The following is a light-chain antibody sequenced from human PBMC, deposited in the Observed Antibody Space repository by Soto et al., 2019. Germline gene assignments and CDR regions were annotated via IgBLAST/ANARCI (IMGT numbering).Light chain of an antibody. CDR2: GAS. CDR1: QRINSN. CDR3: QQYHNWWT. J-gene: IGKJ1*01. V-gene: IGKV3-15*01. Sequence: EIVMTQSPATLSVSPGERATLSCRASQRINSNLAWYQHKPGQAPRLPIYGASTRATGIPARFSGSGSGTEFTLTISSLQSEDFAVYYCQQYHNWWTFGQGTKVDIK.